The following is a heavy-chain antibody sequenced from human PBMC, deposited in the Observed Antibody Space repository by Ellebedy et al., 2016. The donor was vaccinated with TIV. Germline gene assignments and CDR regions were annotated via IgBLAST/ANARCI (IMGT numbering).Heavy chain of an antibody. CDR1: GFTFSSYA. D-gene: IGHD3-3*01. CDR2: ISSSSDYT. CDR3: ARATRVKAFDI. Sequence: PGGSLRLSCEASGFTFSSYAMSWIRQAPGKGLEWVSYISSSSDYTNYADSVKGRFTISRDNAKNSLYLQMNSLRAEDTAIYYCARATRVKAFDIWGQGTMVTVSS. J-gene: IGHJ3*02. V-gene: IGHV3-11*06.